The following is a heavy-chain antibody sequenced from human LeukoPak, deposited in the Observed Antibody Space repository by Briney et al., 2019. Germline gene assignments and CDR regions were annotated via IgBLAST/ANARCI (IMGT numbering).Heavy chain of an antibody. CDR1: GGSFSGYY. J-gene: IGHJ3*02. CDR2: IYYSGST. CDR3: ARLRYDILTGYYTAAFDI. Sequence: SETLSLTCAVYGGSFSGYYWSWIRQPPGKGLEWIGYIYYSGSTNYNPSLKSRVTISVDTSKNQFSLKLSSVTAADTAVYYCARLRYDILTGYYTAAFDIWGQGTMVTVSS. V-gene: IGHV4-59*08. D-gene: IGHD3-9*01.